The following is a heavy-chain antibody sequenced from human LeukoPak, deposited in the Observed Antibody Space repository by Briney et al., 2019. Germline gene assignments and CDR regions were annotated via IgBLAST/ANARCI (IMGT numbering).Heavy chain of an antibody. CDR2: INHSGST. CDR1: GGSFSGYY. J-gene: IGHJ3*02. V-gene: IGHV4-34*01. CDR3: ARSTSKRSIAAANDAFDI. Sequence: SETLSLTCAVYGGSFSGYYWSWIRQPPGKGLEWIGEINHSGSTNYNPSLKSRVTISVDTSKNQFSLKLSSVTAADTAVYYCARSTSKRSIAAANDAFDIWGQGTMVTVSS. D-gene: IGHD6-13*01.